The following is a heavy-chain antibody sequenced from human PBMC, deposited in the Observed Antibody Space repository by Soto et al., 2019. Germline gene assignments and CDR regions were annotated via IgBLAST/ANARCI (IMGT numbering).Heavy chain of an antibody. CDR1: GFTFSSYA. Sequence: EVQLLESGGGLVQPGGSLRLSCAASGFTFSSYAMSWVRQAPGKGLEWVSAISGSGGSTYYADSVKGRFTISRDNSKNTLCLQITTLRAEYTAVYCCADWGEGGGFDYWGQGTLVTVSS. CDR2: ISGSGGST. V-gene: IGHV3-23*01. CDR3: ADWGEGGGFDY. D-gene: IGHD7-27*01. J-gene: IGHJ4*02.